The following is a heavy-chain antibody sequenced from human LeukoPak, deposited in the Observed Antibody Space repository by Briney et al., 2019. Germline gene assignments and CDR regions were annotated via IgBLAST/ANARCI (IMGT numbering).Heavy chain of an antibody. CDR2: IVVGSGNT. Sequence: GASVKVSCKASGFTFTSSAEQWVRQARGQRLEWIGWIVVGSGNTNYAQKFQERVTITRDMSTSTAYMELSSLRSEDTAVYYCAAADFNYDYWSGLHANWFDPWGQGTLVTVSS. V-gene: IGHV1-58*01. D-gene: IGHD3-3*01. J-gene: IGHJ5*02. CDR3: AAADFNYDYWSGLHANWFDP. CDR1: GFTFTSSA.